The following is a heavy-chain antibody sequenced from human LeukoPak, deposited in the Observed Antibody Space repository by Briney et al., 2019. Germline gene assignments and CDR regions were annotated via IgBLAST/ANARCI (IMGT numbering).Heavy chain of an antibody. CDR1: GGSFSGYY. Sequence: SATLALTWAVYGGSFSGYYWSWIRQPPGKGLEWIGEINHSGNTNYNPSLKSRVTISVDTSKNQFSLKLSSVTAADTAVYYCASLAPTINYGSGTTIDYWGQGTLVTVSS. V-gene: IGHV4-34*01. CDR3: ASLAPTINYGSGTTIDY. J-gene: IGHJ4*02. D-gene: IGHD3-10*01. CDR2: INHSGNT.